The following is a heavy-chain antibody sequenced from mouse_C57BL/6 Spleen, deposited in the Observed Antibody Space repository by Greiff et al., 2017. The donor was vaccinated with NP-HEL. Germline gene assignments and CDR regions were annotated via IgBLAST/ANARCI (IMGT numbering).Heavy chain of an antibody. CDR2: INPNNGGT. CDR1: GYTFTDYN. J-gene: IGHJ3*01. CDR3: ARSPY. Sequence: VQLKESGPELVKPGASVKIPCKASGYTFTDYNMDWVKQSHGKSLEWIGDINPNNGGTIYNQKFKGKATLTVDKSSSTAYMELRSLTSEDTVVYYCARSPYWGQGTLVTVSA. V-gene: IGHV1-18*01.